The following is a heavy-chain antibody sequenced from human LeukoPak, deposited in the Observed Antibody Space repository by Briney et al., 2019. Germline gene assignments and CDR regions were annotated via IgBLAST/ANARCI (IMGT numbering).Heavy chain of an antibody. CDR2: ISYDGSNK. CDR1: GFTFSSYG. CDR3: AKDLRSRTSYDSTTD. V-gene: IGHV3-30*18. Sequence: PGRSLRLSCAASGFTFSSYGMHWVRQAPGKGLEWVAVISYDGSNKYYADSVKGRFTISRDNSKNTLYLQMNSLRAEDTAVYYCAKDLRSRTSYDSTTDWGQGTLVTVSS. J-gene: IGHJ4*02. D-gene: IGHD3-22*01.